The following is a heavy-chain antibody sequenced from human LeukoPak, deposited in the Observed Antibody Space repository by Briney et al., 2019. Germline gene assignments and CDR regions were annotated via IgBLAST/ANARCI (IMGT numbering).Heavy chain of an antibody. V-gene: IGHV3-30*04. CDR2: ISLDGTNR. Sequence: PGTSLRLSCAASASTFSTYAMHWVRQAPGKGLEWVAMISLDGTNRNYADSVEGRFTISRDNSKNTLYLQMSSVRPEDTAFYYCARSYSTSWYSTDWFDPWGQGTLVTVSS. CDR1: ASTFSTYA. D-gene: IGHD6-13*01. CDR3: ARSYSTSWYSTDWFDP. J-gene: IGHJ5*02.